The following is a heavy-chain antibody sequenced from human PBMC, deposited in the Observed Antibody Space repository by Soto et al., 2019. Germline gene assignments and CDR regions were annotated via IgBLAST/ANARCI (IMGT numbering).Heavy chain of an antibody. CDR3: ARDRTSLLWFGELSYYYYGMDV. CDR1: GYTFTSYG. J-gene: IGHJ6*02. Sequence: ASVKVSCKASGYTFTSYGVSWVRQAPGQGLEWMGWISAYNGNTNYAQKLQGRVTMTTDTSTSTAYMELRSLRSDDTAVYYCARDRTSLLWFGELSYYYYGMDVWGQGTTVTVSS. V-gene: IGHV1-18*01. D-gene: IGHD3-10*01. CDR2: ISAYNGNT.